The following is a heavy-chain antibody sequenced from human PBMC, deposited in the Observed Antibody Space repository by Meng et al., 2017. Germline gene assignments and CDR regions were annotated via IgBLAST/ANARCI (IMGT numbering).Heavy chain of an antibody. D-gene: IGHD3-10*01. CDR2: INHSGST. V-gene: IGHV4-34*01. CDR3: ARGRWRGNRFDP. Sequence: LHRRPGGAGLFKSSATLSLTGPVYGGSFSGYHWSWIRQPPGKGLEWIGEINHSGSTNYNQSLKSRVTISVDTSKNQYSLKLSSVTAADTAVYYCARGRWRGNRFDPWGQGTLVTVSS. CDR1: GGSFSGYH. J-gene: IGHJ5*02.